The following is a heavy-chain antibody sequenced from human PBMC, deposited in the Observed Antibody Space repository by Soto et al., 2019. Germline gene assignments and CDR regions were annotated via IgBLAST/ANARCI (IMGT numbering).Heavy chain of an antibody. J-gene: IGHJ4*02. V-gene: IGHV3-30*03. CDR3: ARGNLSLDFDA. Sequence: QIQLVESGGDVVQPGKSLRLSCAASGLNFGFFGMHWVRQAPGKGLEWVAFISGDGINTQYADSVRGRFTLSRDYSRKTMYLQMDSLRGEDTDLYYCARGNLSLDFDAWGLGTLVTVSS. CDR2: ISGDGINT. CDR1: GLNFGFFG.